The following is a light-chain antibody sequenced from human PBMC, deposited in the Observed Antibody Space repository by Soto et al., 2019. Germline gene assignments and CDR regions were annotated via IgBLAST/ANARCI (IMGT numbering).Light chain of an antibody. Sequence: DIQMTQSPSSVSASVGDRVTITCRASQAISGWVAWYQQKPGKVPKLLIYAASTLQSGVPSRFSGSGSVTDYTLTISNLQPEDFATYYCQQANSFPTMFGQGTKVEIK. J-gene: IGKJ1*01. CDR1: QAISGW. CDR2: AAS. V-gene: IGKV1-12*01. CDR3: QQANSFPTM.